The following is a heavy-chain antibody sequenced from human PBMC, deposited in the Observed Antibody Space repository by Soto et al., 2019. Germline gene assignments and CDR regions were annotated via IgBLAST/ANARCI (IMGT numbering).Heavy chain of an antibody. Sequence: QVQLVQSGAEVKKPGASVKVSCKASGYTFTSYDVNWVRQAPGQGLEWMGWMNPNSGNTGYAQKFQGRVTLTRNTSRSTAYMDLSRLRSDDTAVYDCLRGCWRQWLVSPRGRGTLVTVCS. D-gene: IGHD6-19*01. V-gene: IGHV1-8*01. CDR3: LRGCWRQWLVSP. J-gene: IGHJ5*02. CDR1: GYTFTSYD. CDR2: MNPNSGNT.